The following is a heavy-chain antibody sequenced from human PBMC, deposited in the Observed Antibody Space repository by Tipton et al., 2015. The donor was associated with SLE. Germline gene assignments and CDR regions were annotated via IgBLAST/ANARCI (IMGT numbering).Heavy chain of an antibody. CDR2: IYYSGST. V-gene: IGHV4-31*02. CDR3: ARRAGSCYSQRGYYFDY. CDR1: GFTFGDYA. J-gene: IGHJ4*02. D-gene: IGHD3-22*01. Sequence: LRLSCAASGFTFGDYAMSWFRQAPGKGLEWIGFIYYSGSTYYNPSLKSRVTISVDTSKNQFSLKLSSVTAADTAVYYCARRAGSCYSQRGYYFDYWGQGTLVSVAS.